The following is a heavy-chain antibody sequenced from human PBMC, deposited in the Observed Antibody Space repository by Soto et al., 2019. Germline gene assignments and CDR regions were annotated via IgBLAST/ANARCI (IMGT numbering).Heavy chain of an antibody. J-gene: IGHJ4*02. CDR3: ARDVSSDTTGFRGYDV. D-gene: IGHD3-10*01. Sequence: QLHLVQSGAEVKKAGSSVKVSCKASGGTVSSYAITWVRQAPGKGLEWMGVFIPIFVSAHYAPKFQGRITITADESTSTAYMELSGLTSEDTAIYYGARDVSSDTTGFRGYDVWGQGTQVTVS. V-gene: IGHV1-69*01. CDR2: FIPIFVSA. CDR1: GGTVSSYA.